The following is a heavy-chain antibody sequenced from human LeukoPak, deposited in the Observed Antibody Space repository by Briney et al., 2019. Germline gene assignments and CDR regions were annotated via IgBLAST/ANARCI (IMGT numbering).Heavy chain of an antibody. Sequence: GGSLRPSCAASGFTFSSYSMNWVRQAPGKGLEWVSYISSSSSTIYYADSVKGRFTISRDNAKNSLYLQMNSLRDEDTAVYYCARDSRADYDYVWGSYRYTGYFDYWGQGTLVTVSS. J-gene: IGHJ4*02. CDR2: ISSSSSTI. CDR1: GFTFSSYS. D-gene: IGHD3-16*02. CDR3: ARDSRADYDYVWGSYRYTGYFDY. V-gene: IGHV3-48*02.